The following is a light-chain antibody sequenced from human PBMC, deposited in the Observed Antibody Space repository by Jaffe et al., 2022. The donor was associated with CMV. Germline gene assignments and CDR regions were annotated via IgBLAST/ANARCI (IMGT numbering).Light chain of an antibody. CDR2: GAS. V-gene: IGKV3-20*01. CDR3: QQYGTSPIT. Sequence: EIVLTQSPGTLSLSPGERATLSCRASQSIYNNYLAWYQQKPGQAPRLLIYGASSRATGIPDRFSGSGSGTDFPLTISRLEPEDFAVYYCQQYGTSPITFGQGTRLEIK. CDR1: QSIYNNY. J-gene: IGKJ5*01.